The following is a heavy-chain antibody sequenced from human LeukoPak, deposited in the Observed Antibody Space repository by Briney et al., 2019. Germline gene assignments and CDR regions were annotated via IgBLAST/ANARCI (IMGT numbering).Heavy chain of an antibody. CDR3: ARDRRESSKPNDAFDI. CDR2: IYYTGAT. Sequence: PSETLSLTCSVSGGSISSYYWSWVRQPPGKGLEWIGYIYYTGATYYNPSLESRVTISIDTSKRQLSLELRSVTATDTAVYFCARDRRESSKPNDAFDIWGQGTMVTVSS. V-gene: IGHV4-59*01. D-gene: IGHD4-11*01. J-gene: IGHJ3*02. CDR1: GGSISSYY.